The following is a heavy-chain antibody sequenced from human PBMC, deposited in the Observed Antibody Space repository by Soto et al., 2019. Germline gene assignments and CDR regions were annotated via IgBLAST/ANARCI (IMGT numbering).Heavy chain of an antibody. V-gene: IGHV3-30*18. CDR2: IADDGINK. J-gene: IGHJ6*02. CDR1: GFTFSNHG. CDR3: AKGLQDSGITIFGVPYIRVTLDV. Sequence: PGGSLRLSCAASGFTFSNHGMHWVRQAPGKGLEWVAVIADDGINKYYADSVKGRFSISRDNSKNTLYLQMNSLRPEDTAVYFCAKGLQDSGITIFGVPYIRVTLDVWGQGTPVTVSS. D-gene: IGHD3-3*01.